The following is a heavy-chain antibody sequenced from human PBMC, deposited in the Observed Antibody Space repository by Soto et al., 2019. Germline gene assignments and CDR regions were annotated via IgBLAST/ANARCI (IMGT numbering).Heavy chain of an antibody. Sequence: PGGSLRLSCAASGFTFSSYWMSWVRQAPGKGLEWVANIKQDGSEKYYVDSVKGRFTISRDNAKNSLYLQMNSLRAEDTAVYYCARDRDFRYYYYGMDVWGQGTTVTVSS. CDR3: ARDRDFRYYYYGMDV. J-gene: IGHJ6*02. D-gene: IGHD3-3*01. V-gene: IGHV3-7*01. CDR2: IKQDGSEK. CDR1: GFTFSSYW.